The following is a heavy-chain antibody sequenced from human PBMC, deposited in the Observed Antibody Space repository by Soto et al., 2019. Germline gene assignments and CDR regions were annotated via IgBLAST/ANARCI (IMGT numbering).Heavy chain of an antibody. CDR2: IIPIFGTA. Sequence: SVKVSCKASGGTFSSYAISWVRQAPGQGLEWMGGIIPIFGTANYAQKFQGRVTITADESTSAAYMELSSLRSEDTAVYYCARGQGYCSGGSCYSGHTSPQNYYYYGMDVWGQGTTVTVSS. CDR1: GGTFSSYA. J-gene: IGHJ6*02. D-gene: IGHD2-15*01. V-gene: IGHV1-69*13. CDR3: ARGQGYCSGGSCYSGHTSPQNYYYYGMDV.